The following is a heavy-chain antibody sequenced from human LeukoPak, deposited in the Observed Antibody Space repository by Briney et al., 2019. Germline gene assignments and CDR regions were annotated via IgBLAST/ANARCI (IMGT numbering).Heavy chain of an antibody. CDR1: GFTFSRYS. CDR2: ISSNSSYI. D-gene: IGHD3-9*01. CDR3: ARGGVLRYFEVAFDI. J-gene: IGHJ3*02. Sequence: GGSLRLFCAASGFTFSRYSMNWVRQAPGKGLEWVSSISSNSSYIYYAESVKGRFAISRDNAKNTLSLQMDSQRDEDTAVYYCARGGVLRYFEVAFDIWGQGTMVTVSS. V-gene: IGHV3-21*01.